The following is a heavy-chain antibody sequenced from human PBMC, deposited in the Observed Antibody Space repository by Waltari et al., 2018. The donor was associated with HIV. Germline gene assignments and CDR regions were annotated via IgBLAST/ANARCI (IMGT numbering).Heavy chain of an antibody. CDR2: IRSKLDSLAT. V-gene: IGHV3-73*01. Sequence: EVQLVESGGALVQPGGSLKLSCAASGFNFKGSAIHWVRQASGNGLEGVGRIRSKLDSLATAYGASMKGRFTISRDDSKNTAYLQMNSLKTEDTALYYCTRWTAAAGTAFDYWGLGTLVTVSS. CDR1: GFNFKGSA. J-gene: IGHJ4*02. CDR3: TRWTAAAGTAFDY. D-gene: IGHD6-13*01.